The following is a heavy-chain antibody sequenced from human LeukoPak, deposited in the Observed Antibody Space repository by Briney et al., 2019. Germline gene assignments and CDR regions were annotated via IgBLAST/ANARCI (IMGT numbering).Heavy chain of an antibody. CDR3: VKARTGSGSSAFDP. CDR1: GFTFSSYA. D-gene: IGHD3-10*01. J-gene: IGHJ5*02. V-gene: IGHV3-64D*06. Sequence: GGSLRLSCAASGFTFSSYAMHWVRQAPGKGLEYVLAISSNGGSTYYVDSVKGRFTISRDNSKNTLYLQMSSLRAEDTAVYYCVKARTGSGSSAFDPWGQGTLVTVSS. CDR2: ISSNGGST.